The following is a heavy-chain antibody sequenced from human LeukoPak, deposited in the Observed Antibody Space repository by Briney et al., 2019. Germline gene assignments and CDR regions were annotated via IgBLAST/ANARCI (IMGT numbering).Heavy chain of an antibody. D-gene: IGHD3-22*01. CDR3: AREKNYYDSSGYYSSRLFDY. Sequence: SETLSLTCTVSGGSISNSDYYWGWIRQPPGKGLEWIGTISYTGSTYYNPSLKSRVTISVDTSKNQLSLKLTSVIAADTAVYYCAREKNYYDSSGYYSSRLFDYWGQGTLVTVSS. CDR1: GGSISNSDYY. V-gene: IGHV4-39*07. J-gene: IGHJ4*02. CDR2: ISYTGST.